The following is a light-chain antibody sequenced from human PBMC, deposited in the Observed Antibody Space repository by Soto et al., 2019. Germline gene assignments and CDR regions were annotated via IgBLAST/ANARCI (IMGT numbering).Light chain of an antibody. CDR1: QSVSSSY. V-gene: IGKV3-20*01. CDR3: QQYGSSPDT. CDR2: GAS. J-gene: IGKJ2*01. Sequence: EIVLTQSPGTLSLSPGERATLSCRASQSVSSSYLAWYQQKPGQAPRLLIYGASSRATGIPDRFSGSGSGTDLTLTISRLEPEDFAVYYCQQYGSSPDTFGHGTKLESK.